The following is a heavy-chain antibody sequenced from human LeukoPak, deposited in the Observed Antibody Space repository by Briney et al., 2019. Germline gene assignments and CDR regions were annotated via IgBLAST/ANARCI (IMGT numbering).Heavy chain of an antibody. V-gene: IGHV3-48*03. Sequence: GSLRLSCAASGFTFSSYEMNWVRQAPGKGLEWVSYISSSGSTIYYADSVKGRFTISRDNAKNSLYLQMNSLRAEDTAVYYCARMSVSSFDYWGQGTLVTVSS. CDR3: ARMSVSSFDY. CDR1: GFTFSSYE. CDR2: ISSSGSTI. J-gene: IGHJ4*02.